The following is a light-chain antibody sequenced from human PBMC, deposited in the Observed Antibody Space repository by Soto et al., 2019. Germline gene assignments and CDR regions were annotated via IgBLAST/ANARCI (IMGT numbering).Light chain of an antibody. Sequence: EGVLRKSPGALSLSPGKRATLSCRASQPVSSSFLAWYQQNRGQPPRLLIYGASTRATGVPDRFSGSGSGTDFTLTISELGPEDFAVYYCQHYEWSLMWRFGPGAKVDI. V-gene: IGKV3-20*01. CDR3: QHYEWSLMWR. CDR2: GAS. J-gene: IGKJ1*01. CDR1: QPVSSSF.